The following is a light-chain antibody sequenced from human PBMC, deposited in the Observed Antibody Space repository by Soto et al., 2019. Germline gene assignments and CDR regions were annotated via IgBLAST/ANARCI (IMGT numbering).Light chain of an antibody. CDR2: AAS. CDR1: QDISSY. CDR3: QQSYSIPWT. Sequence: DMQMTHSPSSLSASVGDRGTISCEASQDISSYLNWYQQKPGKAPKVLIYAASSLQSGIPSRFSGSGSGTDFTLTISSLQPEDFATYYCQQSYSIPWTFGQGTKVDIK. V-gene: IGKV1-39*01. J-gene: IGKJ1*01.